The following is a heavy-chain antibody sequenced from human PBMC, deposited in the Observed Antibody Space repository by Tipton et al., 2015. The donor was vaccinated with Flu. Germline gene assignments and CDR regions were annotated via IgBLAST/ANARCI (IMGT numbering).Heavy chain of an antibody. Sequence: TLSLTCSVSGASISSYYWTWIRQPAGKGLEWIGLIYPNGNTNYNASLKSRVTISVDTSKSQFSLMLRSVTAADTAVYYCARLSYYDVDLKNFYFDYWGQGALVTVSS. CDR3: ARLSYYDVDLKNFYFDY. D-gene: IGHD3-10*02. CDR1: GASISSYY. J-gene: IGHJ4*02. V-gene: IGHV4-4*07. CDR2: IYPNGNT.